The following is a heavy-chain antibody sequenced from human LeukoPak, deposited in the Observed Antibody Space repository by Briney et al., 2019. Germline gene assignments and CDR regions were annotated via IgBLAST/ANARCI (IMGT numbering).Heavy chain of an antibody. CDR1: GFTFDDFA. V-gene: IGHV3-9*01. CDR2: INWNSGRI. Sequence: SGGSLRLSCAASGFTFDDFAMHWVRQAPGEGQEWVSGINWNSGRIGYADSVKGRFTISRDNAKNSLYLQMNSLRAEDTALYYCAKDRDGSYYYGMDVWGQGTTVTVSS. D-gene: IGHD5-24*01. J-gene: IGHJ6*02. CDR3: AKDRDGSYYYGMDV.